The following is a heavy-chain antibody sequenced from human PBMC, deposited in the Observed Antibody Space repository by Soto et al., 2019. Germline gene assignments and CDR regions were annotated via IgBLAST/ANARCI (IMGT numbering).Heavy chain of an antibody. D-gene: IGHD3-10*01. V-gene: IGHV4-39*01. J-gene: IGHJ5*02. CDR1: GGSLSSSSYY. CDR2: IYYSGST. Sequence: PSETLPLTCTVSGGSLSSSSYYWGWILHPPGKGLEWIGSIYYSGSTYYNPSLKSRVTISVDTSKNQFSLKLSSVTAADPAVYYCARHWAYYYVSGRQRSWFDPWGRGSLVTVSS. CDR3: ARHWAYYYVSGRQRSWFDP.